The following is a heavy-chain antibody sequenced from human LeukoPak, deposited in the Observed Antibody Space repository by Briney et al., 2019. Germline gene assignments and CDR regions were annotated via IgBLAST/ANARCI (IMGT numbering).Heavy chain of an antibody. CDR3: ARTWKQWLEDSWFDS. Sequence: SETLSLTCTVSGGSISSYYWSWIRQPPGKGLEWIGYIYYSGSTNYNPSLKSRVTISVDTSKNQFSLKLSSVTAADTAVYYCARTWKQWLEDSWFDSWGQGTLVTVSS. D-gene: IGHD6-19*01. V-gene: IGHV4-59*08. CDR2: IYYSGST. CDR1: GGSISSYY. J-gene: IGHJ5*01.